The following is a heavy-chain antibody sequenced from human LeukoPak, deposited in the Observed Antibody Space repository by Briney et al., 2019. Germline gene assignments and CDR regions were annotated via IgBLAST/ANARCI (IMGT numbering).Heavy chain of an antibody. CDR2: IKQDGSEE. CDR3: ARDRWDLEY. CDR1: GFTFSSCW. Sequence: HPGGSLRLSCAASGFTFSSCWMSWVRQAPGKGLEWVANIKQDGSEEYYVDSVKGRFTISRDNAGNSLYLQMNTLRAEDTAVYFCARDRWDLEYWGQGTLVTVSS. V-gene: IGHV3-7*01. J-gene: IGHJ4*02. D-gene: IGHD1-26*01.